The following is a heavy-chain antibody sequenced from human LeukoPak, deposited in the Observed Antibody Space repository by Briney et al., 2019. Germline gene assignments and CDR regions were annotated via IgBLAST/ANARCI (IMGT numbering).Heavy chain of an antibody. V-gene: IGHV4-39*01. J-gene: IGHJ4*02. Sequence: PSETLSLTCTVSGGSISSGGYYWAWIRQPPGKGPEWIGNIYYSGCTYYNPSLKCRVSISVAMAKNQFSLKLISVTAADTAVYYCARRPHLSGSYSPWGQGTLVTVSS. CDR3: ARRPHLSGSYSP. CDR1: GGSISSGGYY. D-gene: IGHD3-10*01. CDR2: IYYSGCT.